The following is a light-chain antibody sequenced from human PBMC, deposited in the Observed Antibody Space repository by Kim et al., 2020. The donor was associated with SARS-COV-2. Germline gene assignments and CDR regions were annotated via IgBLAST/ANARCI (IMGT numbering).Light chain of an antibody. CDR1: QSVSSN. J-gene: IGKJ4*01. Sequence: EIVMTQSPATLSVSPGERATLSCRASQSVSSNLAWYQQKPGQAPRLLIYGASTRATGIPGRFSGSGSGTEFTLTISSLQSEDFAVYYCQQYSLWPLTSGGGTKVDIK. CDR3: QQYSLWPLT. V-gene: IGKV3-15*01. CDR2: GAS.